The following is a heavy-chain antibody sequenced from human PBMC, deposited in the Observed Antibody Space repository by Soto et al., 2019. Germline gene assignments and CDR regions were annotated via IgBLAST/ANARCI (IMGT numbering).Heavy chain of an antibody. CDR3: ARGDCSGGSCYFDY. CDR1: GGSISSGGYY. CDR2: IYYSGST. Sequence: PSETLSLTCTVSGGSISSGGYYWSWIRQHPGKGLEWIGYIYYSGSTYYNPSLKSRVTISVDTSKNQFSLKLSSVTVADTAVYYCARGDCSGGSCYFDYWGQGTLVTVSS. D-gene: IGHD2-15*01. J-gene: IGHJ4*02. V-gene: IGHV4-31*03.